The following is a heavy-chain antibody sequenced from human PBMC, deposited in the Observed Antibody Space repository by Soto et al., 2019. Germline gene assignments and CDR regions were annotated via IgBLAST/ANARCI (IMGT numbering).Heavy chain of an antibody. CDR3: ARCLRDFDYDSSGYYFDY. D-gene: IGHD3-22*01. J-gene: IGHJ4*02. CDR2: ISSSGSTI. Sequence: GGSLRLSCAASGFTFSDYYMSWIRQAPGKGLEWVSYISSSGSTIYYADSVKGRFTISRDNAKNSLYLQMNSLRAEDTAVYYCARCLRDFDYDSSGYYFDYWGQGTLVTVSS. V-gene: IGHV3-11*01. CDR1: GFTFSDYY.